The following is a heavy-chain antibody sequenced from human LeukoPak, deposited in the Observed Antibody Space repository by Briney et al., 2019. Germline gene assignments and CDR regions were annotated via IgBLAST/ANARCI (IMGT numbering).Heavy chain of an antibody. J-gene: IGHJ3*02. CDR2: ISYDGSNK. Sequence: PGRSLRLSCAASGFTFNSFGMHWVRQAPGKGLEWVAVISYDGSNKYFADSVKGRFTISRDNSKNTLYLQMNSLRAEDTAVYYCAKDYDSSGWAAFDIWGQGQWSPSLQ. D-gene: IGHD3-22*01. CDR3: AKDYDSSGWAAFDI. V-gene: IGHV3-30*18. CDR1: GFTFNSFG.